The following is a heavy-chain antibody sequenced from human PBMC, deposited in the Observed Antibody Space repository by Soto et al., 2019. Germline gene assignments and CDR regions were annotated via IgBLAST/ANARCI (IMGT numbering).Heavy chain of an antibody. V-gene: IGHV2-70*01. Sequence: SGPTLVNPTQTLTLTCTFSGFSLSTSGMCVSWIRQPPGKALEWLALIDWDDDKYYSTSLKARLIISKDTSKNQVVLTMTNMDPVDTATYYCARMPRVLLWFGEPLLSGMDVWGQGTTVTVSS. CDR1: GFSLSTSGMC. CDR2: IDWDDDK. D-gene: IGHD3-10*01. CDR3: ARMPRVLLWFGEPLLSGMDV. J-gene: IGHJ6*02.